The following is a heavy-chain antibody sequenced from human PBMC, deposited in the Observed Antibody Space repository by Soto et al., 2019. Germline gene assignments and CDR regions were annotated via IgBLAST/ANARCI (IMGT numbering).Heavy chain of an antibody. CDR3: ARIAAPTVYYYVKDV. V-gene: IGHV1-69*13. CDR2: LIPIFGTA. J-gene: IGHJ6*02. D-gene: IGHD2-15*01. Sequence: SVKVSCKASGGTFSSYAISWVRQAPGQGLEWMGGLIPIFGTANYAQKFQGRVTITADESTSTAYMELSSLRSEDTAVYYCARIAAPTVYYYVKDVWGQGTPVIASS. CDR1: GGTFSSYA.